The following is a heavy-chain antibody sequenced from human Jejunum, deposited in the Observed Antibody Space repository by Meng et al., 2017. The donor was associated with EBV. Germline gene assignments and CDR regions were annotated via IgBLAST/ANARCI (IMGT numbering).Heavy chain of an antibody. CDR1: GFAFSNYA. D-gene: IGHD4/OR15-4a*01. CDR2: ISAINSGT. CDR3: AKRATPVGAVDY. Sequence: RRLESGGGLVQPGGSQRPSCACSGFAFSNYAMCWVRQGPEKGLEWVSIISAINSGTYYADSVKGRFTISRDNSKNTLYLQMNSLRTEDTAIYYCAKRATPVGAVDYWGQGTLVTVSS. V-gene: IGHV3-23*01. J-gene: IGHJ4*02.